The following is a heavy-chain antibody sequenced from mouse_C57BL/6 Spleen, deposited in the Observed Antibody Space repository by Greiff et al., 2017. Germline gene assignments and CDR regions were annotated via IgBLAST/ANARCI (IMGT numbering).Heavy chain of an antibody. D-gene: IGHD1-1*01. CDR2: IDPEDGET. Sequence: EVQGVESGAELVKPGASVKLSCTASGFNIKDYYMHWVKQRTEQGLEWIGRIDPEDGETKYAPKFQGKATITADTSSNTAYLQLSSLTSEDTAVYYCASYYYGSSPAWCAYWGKGTLVTVSA. CDR1: GFNIKDYY. CDR3: ASYYYGSSPAWCAY. J-gene: IGHJ3*01. V-gene: IGHV14-2*01.